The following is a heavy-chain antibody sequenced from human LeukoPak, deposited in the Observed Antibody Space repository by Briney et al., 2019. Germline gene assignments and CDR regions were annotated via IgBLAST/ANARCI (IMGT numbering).Heavy chain of an antibody. CDR2: ISYDGSVK. V-gene: IGHV3-30-3*01. J-gene: IGHJ4*02. D-gene: IGHD6-13*01. CDR1: GFTFSGYA. Sequence: PGRSLGLSCAASGFTFSGYAMHWVRQAPGKGLEWVAVISYDGSVKFYADSVKGRFTISRDTSKNRLYLQMNSLRGEDTAVYYCARERRIAAAGEGGKFFDYWGQGTLVTVSS. CDR3: ARERRIAAAGEGGKFFDY.